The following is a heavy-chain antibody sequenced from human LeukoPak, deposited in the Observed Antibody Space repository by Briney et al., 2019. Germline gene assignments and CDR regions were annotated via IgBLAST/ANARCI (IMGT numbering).Heavy chain of an antibody. CDR3: ARDQYGGNSWGYFQH. CDR1: GFTVSNNY. Sequence: GGSLRLSCAASGFTVSNNYMSWVRQAPGKGQEWVSVIYSGGSTYYADSVKGRFTISRDNSKNTLYLQMNSLRAEDTAVYYCARDQYGGNSWGYFQHWGQGTLVTVSS. CDR2: IYSGGST. J-gene: IGHJ1*01. V-gene: IGHV3-66*01. D-gene: IGHD4-23*01.